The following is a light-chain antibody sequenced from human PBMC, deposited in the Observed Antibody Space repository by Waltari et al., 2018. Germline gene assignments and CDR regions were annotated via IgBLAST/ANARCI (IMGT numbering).Light chain of an antibody. CDR3: QQYSSYSSWT. J-gene: IGKJ1*01. CDR2: KAS. V-gene: IGKV1-5*03. CDR1: QNINSW. Sequence: DIQMTQSPSTLSASVGDRVTITCRASQNINSWLAWYQQRPGKAPRLLLYKASTLQSGVPSRFSGSGSGTEFTLTTNSLQTDDFATYYCQQYSSYSSWTFGQGTQV.